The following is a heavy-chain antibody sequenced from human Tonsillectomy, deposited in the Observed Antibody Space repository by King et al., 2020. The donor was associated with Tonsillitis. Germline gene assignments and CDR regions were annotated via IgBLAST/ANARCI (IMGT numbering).Heavy chain of an antibody. CDR3: AKDRWYEFHFDS. Sequence: VQLVESGGHLVQPGGSLRLSCAASGFTFMNYAMSWVRQAPGKGLELVSAISASGTTTYYTDSVKGRFSISRDNSNNTLYLQMQSLRAEDTAIYYCAKDRWYEFHFDSWGQGILVTVSS. CDR1: GFTFMNYA. V-gene: IGHV3-23*04. CDR2: ISASGTTT. D-gene: IGHD6-13*01. J-gene: IGHJ4*02.